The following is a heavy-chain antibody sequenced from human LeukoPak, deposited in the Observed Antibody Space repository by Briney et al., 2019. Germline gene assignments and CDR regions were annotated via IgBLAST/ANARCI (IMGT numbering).Heavy chain of an antibody. Sequence: PGGSLRLSCAASGFTFSDYYMSWIRQAPGKGLEWVGRARNKANRYTTAYAASVKGRFTISRDDSKNSVYLQMNSLKTDDTAVYFCIRVPSLDVPGDYWGQGTQVTVSS. CDR2: ARNKANRYTT. J-gene: IGHJ4*02. V-gene: IGHV3-72*01. CDR1: GFTFSDYY. D-gene: IGHD1-1*01. CDR3: IRVPSLDVPGDY.